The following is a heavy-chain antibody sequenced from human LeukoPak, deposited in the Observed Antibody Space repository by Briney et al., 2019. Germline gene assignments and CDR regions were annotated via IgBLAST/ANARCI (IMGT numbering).Heavy chain of an antibody. V-gene: IGHV3-30*02. CDR1: GFIFRSYG. CDR2: IRCDGSNK. J-gene: IGHJ4*02. CDR3: AKIGIMATITFDY. D-gene: IGHD5-24*01. Sequence: GGSLRLSCVSSGFIFRSYGMHWVRQAPGKGPEGVAFIRCDGSNKYYADSAKGRFTISRDNSKNTLYMQMNSLRAEDTAVYYCAKIGIMATITFDYWGQGTLVTVSS.